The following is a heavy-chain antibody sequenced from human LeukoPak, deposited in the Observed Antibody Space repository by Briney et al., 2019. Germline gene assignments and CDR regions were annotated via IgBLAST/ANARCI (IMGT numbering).Heavy chain of an antibody. V-gene: IGHV3-23*01. CDR2: ISGSGGST. J-gene: IGHJ5*02. CDR3: AKDQTGSNPNNWFDP. CDR1: GFTFSSYA. Sequence: PGGSLRLSCAASGFTFSSYAMSWVRQAPGKGLEWVSAISGSGGSTYYADSVKGRFTISRDNSKTTLYLQMNSLRAEDTAVYYCAKDQTGSNPNNWFDPWGQGTLVTVSS. D-gene: IGHD4-11*01.